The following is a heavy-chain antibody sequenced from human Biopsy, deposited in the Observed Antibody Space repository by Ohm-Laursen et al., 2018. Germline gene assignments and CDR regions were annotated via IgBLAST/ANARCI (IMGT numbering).Heavy chain of an antibody. J-gene: IGHJ4*02. CDR2: INCKTGAT. CDR1: SYTFTDYN. Sequence: ASVKVSCKASSYTFTDYNIHWMRQASGQGLEWLGYINCKTGATNYAQKFQGTVTMTRDTSISTAYLALGSLRSADTAIYYCARDPLNGHKHFDYWGQGSLVTVSS. CDR3: ARDPLNGHKHFDY. V-gene: IGHV1-2*02. D-gene: IGHD2-8*01.